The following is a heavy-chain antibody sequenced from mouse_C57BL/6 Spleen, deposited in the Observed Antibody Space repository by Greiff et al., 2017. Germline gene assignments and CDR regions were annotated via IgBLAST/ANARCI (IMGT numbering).Heavy chain of an antibody. V-gene: IGHV1-9*01. CDR2: ILPGSGST. CDR1: GYTFTGYW. J-gene: IGHJ3*01. D-gene: IGHD1-1*01. Sequence: VQLQQSGAELMKPGASVKLSCKATGYTFTGYWIEWVKQRPGHGLEWIGEILPGSGSTNYNEKFKGKATFTADTSSNTAYMQLSSLTTEDSAIYYCASPWYYDGSSYEAWFAYWGQGTVVTVSA. CDR3: ASPWYYDGSSYEAWFAY.